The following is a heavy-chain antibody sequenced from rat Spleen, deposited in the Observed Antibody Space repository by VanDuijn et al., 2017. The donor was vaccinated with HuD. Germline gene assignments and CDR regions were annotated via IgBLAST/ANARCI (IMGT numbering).Heavy chain of an antibody. J-gene: IGHJ2*01. CDR3: ATTPLYYSADPYYFDY. V-gene: IGHV5-19*01. CDR1: GFTFSNSG. CDR2: ISSGGGGI. Sequence: EVQLVESGGGLVQPGRSLKLSCTASGFTFSNSGMHWIRQAPTKGLEWVAYISSGGGGIYYPDSVKVRFTISRDNAKSTLYLQMDSLRSEDTATYYCATTPLYYSADPYYFDYWGQGVMVTVSS. D-gene: IGHD1-1*01.